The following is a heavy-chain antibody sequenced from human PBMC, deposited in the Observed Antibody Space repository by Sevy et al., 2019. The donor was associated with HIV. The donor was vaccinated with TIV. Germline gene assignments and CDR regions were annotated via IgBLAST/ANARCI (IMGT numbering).Heavy chain of an antibody. Sequence: SQTLSLTCAISGDSVSSNSAAWNWIRQSPSRGLEWLGRTYYRSKWYNDYAVSVKSRITINPDTSKNQFSLQLNPVTPEETAVYYCARTLGDIVVVPAAHYYYYYGMDVWGQGTTVTVSS. CDR3: ARTLGDIVVVPAAHYYYYYGMDV. CDR2: TYYRSKWYN. CDR1: GDSVSSNSAA. D-gene: IGHD2-2*01. J-gene: IGHJ6*02. V-gene: IGHV6-1*01.